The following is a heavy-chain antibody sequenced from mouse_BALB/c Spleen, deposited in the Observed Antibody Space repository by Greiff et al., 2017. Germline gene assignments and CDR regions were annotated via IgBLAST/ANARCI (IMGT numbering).Heavy chain of an antibody. CDR2: IRLKSNNYAT. V-gene: IGHV6-6*02. CDR3: TRDGYYYAMDY. Sequence: EVMLVESGGGLVQPGGSMKLSCVASGFTFSNYWMNWVRQSPEKGLEWVAEIRLKSNNYATHYAESVKGRFTISRDDSKSSVYLQMNNLRAEDTGIYYCTRDGYYYAMDYWGQGTSVTVSS. CDR1: GFTFSNYW. J-gene: IGHJ4*01. D-gene: IGHD2-3*01.